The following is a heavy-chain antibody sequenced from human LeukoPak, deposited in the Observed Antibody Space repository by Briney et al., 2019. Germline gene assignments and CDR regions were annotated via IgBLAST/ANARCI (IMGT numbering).Heavy chain of an antibody. CDR3: ARGWGYFDF. CDR1: GGSVSSYY. J-gene: IGHJ4*02. D-gene: IGHD7-27*01. CDR2: IYYSGST. V-gene: IGHV4-59*08. Sequence: PSETLSLTCTVSGGSVSSYYLSWIRQPPGKGLERIGYIYYSGSTNYSPSLKSRVTISVDTSKNQFSLKLSSVTAADTAVYYCARGWGYFDFWGQGTLVTVSS.